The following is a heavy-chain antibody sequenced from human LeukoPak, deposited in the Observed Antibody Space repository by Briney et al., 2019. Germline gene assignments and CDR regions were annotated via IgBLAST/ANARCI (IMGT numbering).Heavy chain of an antibody. CDR2: ISGSGGST. CDR3: AGGLRYFDWLLKREIGGYFDY. V-gene: IGHV3-23*01. CDR1: GFTFSSYE. J-gene: IGHJ4*02. D-gene: IGHD3-9*01. Sequence: PGGSLRLSCAASGFTFSSYEMNWVRQAPGKGLEWVSAISGSGGSTYYADSVKGRFTISRDNSKNTLYLQMNSLRAEDTAVYYCAGGLRYFDWLLKREIGGYFDYWGQGTLVTVSS.